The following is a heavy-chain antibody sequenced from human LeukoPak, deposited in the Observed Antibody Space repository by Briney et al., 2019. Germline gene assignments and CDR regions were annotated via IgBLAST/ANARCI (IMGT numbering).Heavy chain of an antibody. J-gene: IGHJ5*02. Sequence: EASVKVSCKASGGTFSSYAISWVRQAPGQGLEWMGRIIPILGIANYAQKFQGRVTITADKSTSTAYMELSSLRSEDTAVHYCAVPQFPKIKYYDFWSGSNWFDPWGQGTLVTVSS. V-gene: IGHV1-69*04. CDR3: AVPQFPKIKYYDFWSGSNWFDP. D-gene: IGHD3-3*01. CDR1: GGTFSSYA. CDR2: IIPILGIA.